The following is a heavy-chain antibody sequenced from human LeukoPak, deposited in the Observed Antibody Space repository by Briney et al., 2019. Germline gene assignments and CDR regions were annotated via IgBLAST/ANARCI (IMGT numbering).Heavy chain of an antibody. CDR3: ARYYYDSSGYYGFDY. V-gene: IGHV4-4*09. Sequence: PSETLSLTCTVSGASIPSSYYWSWIRQPPGKGLECIGYISASGNTNYNPSLKSRVTISVDTSKSQFSLKLSSVTAADTAVYYCARYYYDSSGYYGFDYWGQGTLVTVSS. D-gene: IGHD3-22*01. J-gene: IGHJ4*02. CDR1: GASIPSSYY. CDR2: ISASGNT.